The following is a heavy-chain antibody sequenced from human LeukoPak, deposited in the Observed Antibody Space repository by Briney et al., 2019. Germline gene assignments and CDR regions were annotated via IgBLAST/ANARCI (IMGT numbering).Heavy chain of an antibody. CDR1: GYTFTSYG. CDR3: ARDPTPYCSGGGCYSLWFDP. J-gene: IGHJ5*02. CDR2: ISAYNGNT. Sequence: ASVKVSCKASGYTFTSYGISWVRQAPGQGLEWMGWISAYNGNTNYAQKLQGRVTMTTDTSTSTAYMELRSLRSDDTAVYYCARDPTPYCSGGGCYSLWFDPWGQGTLVTVSS. V-gene: IGHV1-18*01. D-gene: IGHD2-15*01.